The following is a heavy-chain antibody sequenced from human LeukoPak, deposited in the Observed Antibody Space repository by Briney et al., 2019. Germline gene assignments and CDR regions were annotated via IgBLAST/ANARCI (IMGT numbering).Heavy chain of an antibody. Sequence: ASVKVSCKASGYTFTGYYMHWVRQAPGQGLEWMGWINPNSGGTNYAQKLQGRVTMTTDTSTSTAYMELRSLRSDDTAVYYCARDQLGYDILDPRGPGTLVTVSS. CDR2: INPNSGGT. D-gene: IGHD3-9*01. CDR1: GYTFTGYY. J-gene: IGHJ5*02. CDR3: ARDQLGYDILDP. V-gene: IGHV1-2*02.